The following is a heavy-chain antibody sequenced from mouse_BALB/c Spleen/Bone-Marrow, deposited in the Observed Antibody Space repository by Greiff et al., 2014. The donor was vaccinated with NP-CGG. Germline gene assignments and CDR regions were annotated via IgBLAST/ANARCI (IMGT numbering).Heavy chain of an antibody. Sequence: VQLQQSGAELVKPGASVKLSCTASGFNIKDTYMHWVKQRPEQGLEWIGRIDPANGNTKYDPKFQGKATITAVTSSNTAYLQLSSLTSEDTAVYYCARYYYGSSLFDYWGQGTTLTVSS. V-gene: IGHV14-3*02. CDR3: ARYYYGSSLFDY. D-gene: IGHD1-1*01. J-gene: IGHJ2*01. CDR2: IDPANGNT. CDR1: GFNIKDTY.